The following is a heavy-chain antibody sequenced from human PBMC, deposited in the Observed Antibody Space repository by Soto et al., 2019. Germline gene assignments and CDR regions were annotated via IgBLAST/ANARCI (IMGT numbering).Heavy chain of an antibody. V-gene: IGHV4-31*03. J-gene: IGHJ4*02. CDR1: GGSISRGGYY. D-gene: IGHD6-6*01. Sequence: QVQLQESGPGLVKPSQTLSLTCTVSGGSISRGGYYWSWIRQHPGKGLEWIGYIYYSGSTYYNPSLKSRVTVSIDTSKNQFSLKLRSVTAADTAVYYCATTIASRPVDYWGQGTLVTVSS. CDR2: IYYSGST. CDR3: ATTIASRPVDY.